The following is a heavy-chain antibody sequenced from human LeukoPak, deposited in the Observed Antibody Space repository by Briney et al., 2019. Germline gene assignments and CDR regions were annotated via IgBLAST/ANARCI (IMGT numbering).Heavy chain of an antibody. Sequence: TSSETLSLTSAVSGGSFSDYYWTWIRQPPGKGLEWSGEINHNGRTNYNPSLKSRVTISVAASKNQFSLKGSSVTAAATALYYCARVYDSSGYYRRVEDAFDIWGQGTMVTVSS. J-gene: IGHJ3*02. CDR1: GGSFSDYY. CDR2: INHNGRT. D-gene: IGHD3-22*01. V-gene: IGHV4-34*01. CDR3: ARVYDSSGYYRRVEDAFDI.